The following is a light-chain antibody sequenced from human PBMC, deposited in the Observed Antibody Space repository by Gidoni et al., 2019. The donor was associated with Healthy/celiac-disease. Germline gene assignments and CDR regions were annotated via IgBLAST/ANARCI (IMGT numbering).Light chain of an antibody. V-gene: IGLV3-19*01. CDR2: GKN. CDR1: SLRSYY. Sequence: SSELTQDPAVSVALGQTVRITCQGDSLRSYYASWYQQKPGQAPVVVIYGKNNRPSGIPDRFSGSSSGNTASLTITGAQAEDEADYYCNSRDSSGNHKGVFGGGTKLTVL. J-gene: IGLJ3*02. CDR3: NSRDSSGNHKGV.